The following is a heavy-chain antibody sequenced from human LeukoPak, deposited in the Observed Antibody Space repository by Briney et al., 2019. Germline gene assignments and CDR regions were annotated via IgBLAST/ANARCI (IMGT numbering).Heavy chain of an antibody. CDR1: GGSISSYY. D-gene: IGHD2-15*01. CDR2: IYYSGST. V-gene: IGHV4-59*08. CDR3: ARGSGVYGMDV. J-gene: IGHJ6*02. Sequence: SETLSLTCTVSGGSISSYYWSWIRQPPGKGLEWIGYIYYSGSTNYNPPLKSRVTISVDTSKNQFSLKLSSVTAADTAVYYCARGSGVYGMDVWGQGTTVTVSS.